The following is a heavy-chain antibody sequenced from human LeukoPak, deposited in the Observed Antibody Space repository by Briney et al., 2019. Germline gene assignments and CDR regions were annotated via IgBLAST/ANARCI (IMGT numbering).Heavy chain of an antibody. CDR3: ARYPGIAAAGY. D-gene: IGHD6-13*01. CDR2: ISSSSSCI. Sequence: GGSLRLSCAASGFTFSSYSMNWVRQAPGKGLEWVSSISSSSSCIYYADSVKGRFTISRDNAKNSLYLQMSSLRAEDTAVYYCARYPGIAAAGYWGQGTLVTVSS. J-gene: IGHJ4*02. CDR1: GFTFSSYS. V-gene: IGHV3-21*01.